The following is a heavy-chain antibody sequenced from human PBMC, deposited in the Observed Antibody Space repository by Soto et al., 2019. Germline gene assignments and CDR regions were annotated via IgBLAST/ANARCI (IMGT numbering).Heavy chain of an antibody. CDR1: GDSISGGSYY. CDR2: IYKSGST. D-gene: IGHD6-13*01. CDR3: ARPASMGYSDGFDV. Sequence: QLQLQESGPGLVKPSETLSLTCIVSGDSISGGSYYWGWIRQAPGKGVEWIGSIYKSGSTYYNPSLKSRVTISVDTSKNQFSLKLRSVTAADTAVYYCARPASMGYSDGFDVWGQGTMVTVFS. V-gene: IGHV4-39*01. J-gene: IGHJ3*01.